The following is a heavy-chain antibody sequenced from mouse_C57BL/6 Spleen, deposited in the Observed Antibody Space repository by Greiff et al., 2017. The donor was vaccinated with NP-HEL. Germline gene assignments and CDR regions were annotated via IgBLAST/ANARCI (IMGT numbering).Heavy chain of an antibody. V-gene: IGHV5-12*01. CDR1: GFTFSDYY. CDR2: ISNGGGST. CDR3: ARHGEAAQATWFAY. D-gene: IGHD3-2*02. Sequence: EVKLVESGGGLVQPGGSLKLSCAASGFTFSDYYMYWVRQTPEKRLEWVAYISNGGGSTYYPDTVKGRFTLSRDNAKNTLYLQMSRLKSEDTARYNGARHGEAAQATWFAYWGQGTLVTVSA. J-gene: IGHJ3*01.